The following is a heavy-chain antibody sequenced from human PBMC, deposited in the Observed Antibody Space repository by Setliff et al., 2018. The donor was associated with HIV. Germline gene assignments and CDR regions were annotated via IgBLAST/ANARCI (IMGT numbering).Heavy chain of an antibody. D-gene: IGHD6-6*01. CDR3: ARLPQDVRSSIDF. CDR1: GFTLSGYW. V-gene: IGHV3-7*01. Sequence: PGGSLRLSCAASGFTLSGYWLSWVRQAPGKGLEWVASIKQDGSEKYYVDSLKGRFAISRDNAKNSLYLQMNSLRAEDTAVYYCARLPQDVRSSIDFWGQGTLVTVSS. J-gene: IGHJ4*02. CDR2: IKQDGSEK.